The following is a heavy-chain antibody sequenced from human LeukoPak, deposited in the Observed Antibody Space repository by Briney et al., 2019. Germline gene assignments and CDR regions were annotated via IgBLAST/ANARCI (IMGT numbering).Heavy chain of an antibody. CDR2: MNPNSGNT. CDR3: ARGRTYYDILTGPSDNWFDP. Sequence: ASVNVSCKASGYSFTSYDINWVRQATGQGLEWMGWMNPNSGNTGYAQKFQGRVTMTRNTSISTAYMELSSLRSEDTAVYYCARGRTYYDILTGPSDNWFDPWGQGTLVTVSS. D-gene: IGHD3-9*01. V-gene: IGHV1-8*01. J-gene: IGHJ5*02. CDR1: GYSFTSYD.